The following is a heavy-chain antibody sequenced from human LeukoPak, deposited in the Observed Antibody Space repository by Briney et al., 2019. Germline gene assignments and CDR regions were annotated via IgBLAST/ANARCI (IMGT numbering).Heavy chain of an antibody. CDR3: ARVGSGWCFDY. D-gene: IGHD6-19*01. J-gene: IGHJ4*02. Sequence: GGSLRLSCAASRFTFCIYEIYWVCPALGEGLDRVSYISSSGGTIYYADSVKGRVTISRDNAKNSLFLHMNSLRPEDTAVYYCARVGSGWCFDYWGQGTLVTVSS. CDR1: RFTFCIYE. CDR2: ISSSGGTI. V-gene: IGHV3-48*03.